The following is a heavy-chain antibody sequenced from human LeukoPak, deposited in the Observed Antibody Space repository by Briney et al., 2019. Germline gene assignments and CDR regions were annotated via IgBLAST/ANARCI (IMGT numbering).Heavy chain of an antibody. CDR2: IRQDGNEK. J-gene: IGHJ4*01. CDR3: ARDGTAPGLYFDL. Sequence: PGGSLRLSCAVSGFTFNNYWMNWVRQAPGKGLEWVASIRQDGNEKSYVDSLKGRFTISRDNAKNSLYLQMSSLRAEDTAVYYCARDGTAPGLYFDLWGQGTLVTFSS. D-gene: IGHD6-13*01. CDR1: GFTFNNYW. V-gene: IGHV3-7*01.